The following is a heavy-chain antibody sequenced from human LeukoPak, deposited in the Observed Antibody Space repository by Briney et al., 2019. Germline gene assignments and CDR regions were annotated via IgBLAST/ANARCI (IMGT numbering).Heavy chain of an antibody. Sequence: GGSLRLSCAASRFTFSSNYMTWVRQAAGKGLEWVSGITGSGGSTYYADSVKGRFTISRDNAKNSLYLQMNSLRAEDTAVYYCAATTTYTAMVIGGYWGQGTLVTVSS. J-gene: IGHJ4*02. CDR3: AATTTYTAMVIGGY. CDR2: ITGSGGST. V-gene: IGHV3-21*01. D-gene: IGHD5-18*01. CDR1: RFTFSSNY.